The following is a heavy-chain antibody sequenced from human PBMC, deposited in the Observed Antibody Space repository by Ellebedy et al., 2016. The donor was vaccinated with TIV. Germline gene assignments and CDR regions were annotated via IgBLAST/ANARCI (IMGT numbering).Heavy chain of an antibody. V-gene: IGHV3-15*01. CDR3: TTAGSYLGY. J-gene: IGHJ4*02. Sequence: GESLKISCAASGFTFSNAWMSWVRQAPGKGLEWVGRIKSKTDGGTTDYGAPVKGRFTISRDDSKNTLYLQMDSLKTEDTAVYYCTTAGSYLGYWGQGTLVTVSS. CDR1: GFTFSNAW. CDR2: IKSKTDGGTT. D-gene: IGHD1-26*01.